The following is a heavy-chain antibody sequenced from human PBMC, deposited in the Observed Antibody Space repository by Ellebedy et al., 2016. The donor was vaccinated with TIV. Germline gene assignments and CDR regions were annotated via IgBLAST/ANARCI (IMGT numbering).Heavy chain of an antibody. V-gene: IGHV3-13*01. J-gene: IGHJ3*02. D-gene: IGHD6-13*01. CDR3: ARSGRIAEAGNNGAFDI. Sequence: GGSLRLXXSAPGFTFSSHDIHWVRQATGKGLEWVAAVGTSTDTYYAGSVKGRFTVYRENVKNSLHLQMNSLRAGDTAVYYCARSGRIAEAGNNGAFDIWGQGTKVTVSS. CDR2: VGTSTDT. CDR1: GFTFSSHD.